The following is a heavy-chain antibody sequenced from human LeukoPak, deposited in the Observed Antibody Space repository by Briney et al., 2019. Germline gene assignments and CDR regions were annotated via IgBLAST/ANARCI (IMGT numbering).Heavy chain of an antibody. V-gene: IGHV1-18*01. CDR3: ARESQGVVVDN. CDR2: ISAYNGNT. Sequence: GASVKVSCKASGYTFTSYGISWVRQAPGQGLEWMGWISAYNGNTNYAQKLQGRVTMTTDTSTSTAYVEVRSLRSDDTAVYYCARESQGVVVDNWGQGTLVTVSS. CDR1: GYTFTSYG. J-gene: IGHJ4*02. D-gene: IGHD3-22*01.